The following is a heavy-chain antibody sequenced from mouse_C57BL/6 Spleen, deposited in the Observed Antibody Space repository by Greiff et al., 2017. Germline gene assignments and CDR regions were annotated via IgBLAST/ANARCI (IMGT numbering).Heavy chain of an antibody. CDR3: AREGGNYSWFAY. CDR1: GYTFTSYW. D-gene: IGHD2-1*01. V-gene: IGHV1-64*01. CDR2: IHPNSGST. J-gene: IGHJ3*01. Sequence: VQLQQSGAELVKPGASVKLSCKASGYTFTSYWMHWVKQRPGQGLEWIGMIHPNSGSTNYNEKFKSKATLTVDKSSSTAYMQLSSLTSEDSAVYYCAREGGNYSWFAYWGQGTLVTVSA.